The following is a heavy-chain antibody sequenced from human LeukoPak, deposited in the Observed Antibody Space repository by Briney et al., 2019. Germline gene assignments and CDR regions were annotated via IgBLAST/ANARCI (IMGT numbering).Heavy chain of an antibody. Sequence: GGSLRLSCAASGFTFSSYEMDWVRQAPEKGLERISYISSSGGYMYADSVKGRFTISRDNAKNTLYLQMNSLRAEDTGVYYCARGGSGMDHYFDYWGQGTLVTVSS. J-gene: IGHJ4*02. CDR2: ISSSGGY. CDR1: GFTFSSYE. CDR3: ARGGSGMDHYFDY. D-gene: IGHD3-10*01. V-gene: IGHV3-48*03.